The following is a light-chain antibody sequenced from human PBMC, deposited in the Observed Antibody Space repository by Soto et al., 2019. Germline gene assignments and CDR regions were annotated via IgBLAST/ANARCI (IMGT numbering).Light chain of an antibody. Sequence: EIVMTQSPATLSVSPGERATLSCRASQSVGTYLAWYQQKPGQAPRLLIYCASTRAAGISPRFSGGGSGTEFTLTISSLPSEDFAVYYCQQYNDWPRTFGQGTKVGIK. V-gene: IGKV3-15*01. CDR3: QQYNDWPRT. CDR1: QSVGTY. J-gene: IGKJ1*01. CDR2: CAS.